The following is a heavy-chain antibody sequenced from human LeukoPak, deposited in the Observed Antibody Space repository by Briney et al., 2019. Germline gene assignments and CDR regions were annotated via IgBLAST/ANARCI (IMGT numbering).Heavy chain of an antibody. CDR2: IYYTGIT. Sequence: SETLSLTCTVSGGSISNYYWSWIRQPPGKGLEWIGYIYYTGITNYNPSLKSRVTISVDTSKNQFSLKLNSVAAADTAVYYCARDYSTSYYYYGMDLWGQGTTVTVSS. V-gene: IGHV4-59*01. D-gene: IGHD4-11*01. J-gene: IGHJ6*02. CDR3: ARDYSTSYYYYGMDL. CDR1: GGSISNYY.